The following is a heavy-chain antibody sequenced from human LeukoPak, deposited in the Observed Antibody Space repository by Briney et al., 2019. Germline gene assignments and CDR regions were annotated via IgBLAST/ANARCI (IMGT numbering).Heavy chain of an antibody. CDR2: IYSGGRI. J-gene: IGHJ4*02. CDR3: ASGFSYGKVDY. V-gene: IGHV3-66*01. Sequence: PGGSLRLSCAASGFTVSSNYMSWVRQAPGQGLEWVSLIYSGGRIFYADSVKGRFIISTDNSKNTLYLQMNSLRAEDTAVYYCASGFSYGKVDYWGQGTPVTVSS. CDR1: GFTVSSNY. D-gene: IGHD5-18*01.